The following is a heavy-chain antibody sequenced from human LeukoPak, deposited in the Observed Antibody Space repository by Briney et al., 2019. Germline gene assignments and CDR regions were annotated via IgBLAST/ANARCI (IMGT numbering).Heavy chain of an antibody. J-gene: IGHJ4*02. CDR2: ISGSGGST. CDR3: AKVIVGATTKKYYFDY. D-gene: IGHD1-26*01. CDR1: GFTFDDYA. V-gene: IGHV3-23*01. Sequence: GGSLRLSCAASGFTFDDYAMRWVRQAPGKGLEWVSAISGSGGSTYYADSVKGRFTISRDNSKNTLYLQMNSLRAEDTAVYYCAKVIVGATTKKYYFDYWGQGTLVTVSS.